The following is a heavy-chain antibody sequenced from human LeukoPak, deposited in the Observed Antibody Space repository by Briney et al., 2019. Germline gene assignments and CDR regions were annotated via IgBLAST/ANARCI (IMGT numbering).Heavy chain of an antibody. V-gene: IGHV4-59*08. CDR1: GASISSSY. J-gene: IGHJ5*02. Sequence: PSETLSLTCSVSGASISSSYWTWIRQPPGKGLEWIGNIHYSGDTNHNPSLKSRVTISLDTSRTQFSLKLSSVTAADTAVYYCARGSGCHGSWGQGTLVTVSS. D-gene: IGHD6-19*01. CDR3: ARGSGCHGS. CDR2: IHYSGDT.